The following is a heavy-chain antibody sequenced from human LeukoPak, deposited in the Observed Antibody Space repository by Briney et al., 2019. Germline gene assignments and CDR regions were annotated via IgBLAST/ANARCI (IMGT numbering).Heavy chain of an antibody. D-gene: IGHD1-26*01. V-gene: IGHV3-30*18. CDR2: ISYDGSNK. Sequence: GGSLRLSCAASGITFSSYGMHWVRQAPGKGLEWVAVISYDGSNKYYADSVKGRFTISRDNSKNTLYLQMNSLRAEDTAMYYCAKNSGSTALWGQGTLVTVSS. J-gene: IGHJ4*02. CDR1: GITFSSYG. CDR3: AKNSGSTAL.